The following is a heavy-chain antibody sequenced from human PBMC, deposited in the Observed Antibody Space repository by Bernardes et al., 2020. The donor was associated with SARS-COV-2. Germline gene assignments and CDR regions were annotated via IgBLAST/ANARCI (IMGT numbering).Heavy chain of an antibody. Sequence: GSLRLFCAASGFIFSSQGLSWVRQAPGRGLEWVAGISVSGGSTSYAEFVKGRFTISRDNSINRLYLQMNSLRAEDTAIYYCAKGYCNHWGQGTTVTVSS. D-gene: IGHD2-15*01. J-gene: IGHJ6*02. CDR3: AKGYCNH. V-gene: IGHV3-23*01. CDR1: GFIFSSQG. CDR2: ISVSGGST.